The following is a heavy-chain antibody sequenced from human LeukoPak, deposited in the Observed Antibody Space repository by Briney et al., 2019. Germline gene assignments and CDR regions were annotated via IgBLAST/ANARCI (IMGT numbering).Heavy chain of an antibody. J-gene: IGHJ4*02. CDR3: AREPGRYVNQYYFDY. Sequence: PGGSLRLSCAASGFTVSSNYMSWVRQAPGKGLEWVSVIYSGGSTYYADSVKGRFTISRDNSKSTLYLQMNSLRAEDTAVYYCAREPGRYVNQYYFDYWGQGTLVTVSS. V-gene: IGHV3-53*01. CDR1: GFTVSSNY. D-gene: IGHD3-16*01. CDR2: IYSGGST.